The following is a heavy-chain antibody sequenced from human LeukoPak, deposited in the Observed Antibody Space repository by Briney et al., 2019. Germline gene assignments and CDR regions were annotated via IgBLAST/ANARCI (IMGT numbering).Heavy chain of an antibody. V-gene: IGHV4-59*01. D-gene: IGHD2-15*01. CDR1: GGSISRYY. CDR2: IYYSGST. Sequence: PSETLSLTCTVSGGSISRYYWSWIRQPPGKGLEWIGYIYYSGSTNYNPSLKSRVTISVDTSKNQFSLKLSSVTAADTAVYYCARFSSLIDYWGQGTLVTVSS. J-gene: IGHJ4*02. CDR3: ARFSSLIDY.